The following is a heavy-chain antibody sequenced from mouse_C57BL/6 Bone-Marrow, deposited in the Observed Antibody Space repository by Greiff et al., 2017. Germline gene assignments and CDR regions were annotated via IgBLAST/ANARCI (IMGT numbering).Heavy chain of an antibody. CDR1: GFSLSTFGMG. J-gene: IGHJ4*01. Sequence: QVTLKESGPGILQPSQTLSLTCSFSGFSLSTFGMGVGWIRQPSGQGLEWLAHIWWDDAKYYNPALKSRLTISKDTSKNQVFLKIANVDTAVTATYYCAQIAAWGWDGYYDYAMDYWGQGTSGTVSS. CDR3: AQIAAWGWDGYYDYAMDY. D-gene: IGHD2-3*01. V-gene: IGHV8-8*01. CDR2: IWWDDAK.